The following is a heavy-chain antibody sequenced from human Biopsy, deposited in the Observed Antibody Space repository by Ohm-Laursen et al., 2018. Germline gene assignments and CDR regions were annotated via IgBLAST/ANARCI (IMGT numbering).Heavy chain of an antibody. J-gene: IGHJ4*02. D-gene: IGHD2-2*01. CDR2: IIPILRTT. Sequence: SSVKVSCKSPTGTFTSYGIIWVRQAPGQGLEWMGRIIPILRTTAYAQTFLGRVTITADSPTSTVDMELTSLTSDDTAVYFCAREAIGYQLPCDDWGQGTLVTVSS. CDR1: TGTFTSYG. CDR3: AREAIGYQLPCDD. V-gene: IGHV1-69*11.